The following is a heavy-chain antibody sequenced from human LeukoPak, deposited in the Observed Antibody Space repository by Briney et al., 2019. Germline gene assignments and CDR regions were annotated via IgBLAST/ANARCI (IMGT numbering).Heavy chain of an antibody. CDR3: AKGGASVTRYVDY. CDR2: ISYDGSNK. V-gene: IGHV3-30*18. Sequence: GSLRLSCAASGFTLSSYDMHWVRQAPGKGLEWVAVISYDGSNKYYADSVKGRFTISRDNSQNTLYLQMNSLRPEDTAVYYCAKGGASVTRYVDYWGQGTLVTVSS. D-gene: IGHD4-17*01. J-gene: IGHJ4*02. CDR1: GFTLSSYD.